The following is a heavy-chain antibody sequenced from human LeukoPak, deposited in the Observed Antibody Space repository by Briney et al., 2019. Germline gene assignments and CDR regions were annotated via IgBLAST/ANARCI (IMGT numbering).Heavy chain of an antibody. CDR1: GGSMRSYY. J-gene: IGHJ3*02. D-gene: IGHD3-22*01. CDR3: ARSYDTSGYYDAFDI. V-gene: IGHV4-4*09. CDR2: IHLSGGT. Sequence: PSETLSLTCIVSGGSMRSYYWSWIRQPPGKGLEWIGNIHLSGGTDYNPSLKSRVTISVDTSKNEFSLKLRSLIVADTAVYYRARSYDTSGYYDAFDIWGQGTMVTVSS.